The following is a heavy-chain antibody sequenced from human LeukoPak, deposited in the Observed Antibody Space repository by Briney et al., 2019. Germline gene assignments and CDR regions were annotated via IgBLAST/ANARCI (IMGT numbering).Heavy chain of an antibody. CDR1: GFTFGTYA. J-gene: IGHJ4*02. D-gene: IGHD6-13*01. CDR2: VGTSGDAT. CDR3: ARGAATGPTLGLDY. Sequence: GGSLRLSCAASGFTFGTYAMTWVRRAPGKGLEWVSAVGTSGDATYYANSVKGRFTISRDISKNTVYLQMNSLRAEDTAVYYCARGAATGPTLGLDYWGQGTLVTVSS. V-gene: IGHV3-23*01.